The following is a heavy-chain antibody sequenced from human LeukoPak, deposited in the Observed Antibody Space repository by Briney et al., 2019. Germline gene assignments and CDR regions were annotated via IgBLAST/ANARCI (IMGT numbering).Heavy chain of an antibody. J-gene: IGHJ5*01. CDR1: GFTFSTYA. V-gene: IGHV3-23*01. CDR3: ARAVTTSYRRYNWFDS. Sequence: PGGSLRLSCAASGFTFSTYAVNWVRQAPGKGLEWVSAISSSGGTTYYADSVKGRFSISRDNSKNTLYLRMNSLRAEDTAVYYCARAVTTSYRRYNWFDSWGQGTLVTVSS. CDR2: ISSSGGTT. D-gene: IGHD4-17*01.